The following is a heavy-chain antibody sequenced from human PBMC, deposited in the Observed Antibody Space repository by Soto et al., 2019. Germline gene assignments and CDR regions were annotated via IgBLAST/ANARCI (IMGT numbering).Heavy chain of an antibody. CDR1: GGSISSDNFY. CDR2: ISYSGNT. CDR3: ARRNENYYYYGMDV. V-gene: IGHV4-31*03. J-gene: IGHJ6*02. D-gene: IGHD1-1*01. Sequence: SETLSLTCTVSGGSISSDNFYWSWIRQHPGKGLEWIGYISYSGNTYYNPSLKSRVTISVDTSKNQFSLNLTYVTAADTAVYYCARRNENYYYYGMDVWGQGTTVTVCS.